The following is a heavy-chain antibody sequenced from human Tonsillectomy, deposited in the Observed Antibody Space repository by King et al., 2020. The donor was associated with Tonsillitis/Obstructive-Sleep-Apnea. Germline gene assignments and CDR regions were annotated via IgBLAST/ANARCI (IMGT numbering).Heavy chain of an antibody. V-gene: IGHV3-7*04. CDR1: GFTFSSYW. CDR3: ARDHGTVAGDPSDAFDI. CDR2: IKQDGSEK. J-gene: IGHJ3*02. D-gene: IGHD6-19*01. Sequence: VQLVESGGGLVQPGGSLRLSCAASGFTFSSYWMSWVRQAPGKGLEWVANIKQDGSEKYYVDSVKGRFTISRDNAKNSLYLQMNSLRAADTAVYYCARDHGTVAGDPSDAFDIWGQGTMVTVSS.